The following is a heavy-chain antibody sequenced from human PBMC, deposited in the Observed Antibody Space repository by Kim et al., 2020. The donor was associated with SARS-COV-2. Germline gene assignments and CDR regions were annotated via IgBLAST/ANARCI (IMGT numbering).Heavy chain of an antibody. V-gene: IGHV6-1*01. CDR2: TYYRSKWYN. Sequence: SQTLSLPCAISGDSVSSNSVTWNWIRPSPSRGLEWLGRTYYRSKWYNDSAVSEKSRITINPDTSKNQFSLQLNSVTPEDTAVYYCAASTVTIFGLILPCMDVWGQGTTVTVSS. J-gene: IGHJ6*02. CDR3: AASTVTIFGLILPCMDV. CDR1: GDSVSSNSVT. D-gene: IGHD3-3*01.